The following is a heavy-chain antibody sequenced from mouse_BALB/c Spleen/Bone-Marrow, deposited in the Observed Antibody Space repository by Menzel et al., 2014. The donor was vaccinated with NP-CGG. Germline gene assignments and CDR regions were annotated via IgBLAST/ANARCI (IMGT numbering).Heavy chain of an antibody. V-gene: IGHV1S34*01. Sequence: LVKTGTSVKISCKASGYSFTGYYIHWVKQTHGKSLEWIGYISCYNGATSYNQKFKGKATFTVDTSSTTAYIQFNSLTSEDSAVYYCARETTATYFDVWGAGTTDIVTS. CDR2: ISCYNGAT. CDR3: ARETTATYFDV. CDR1: GYSFTGYY. J-gene: IGHJ1*01. D-gene: IGHD1-2*01.